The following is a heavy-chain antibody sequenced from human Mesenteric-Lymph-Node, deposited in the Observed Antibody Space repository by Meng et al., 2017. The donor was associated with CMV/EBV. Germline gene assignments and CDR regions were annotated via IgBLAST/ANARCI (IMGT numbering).Heavy chain of an antibody. CDR1: GFTFRDYY. V-gene: IGHV3-11*04. CDR3: ARAMASYYFDY. CDR2: IVDTGSNM. Sequence: GESLKISCAASGFTFRDYYMSWIRQAPGKGLEWVSYIVDTGSNMYYADSVKGRFTISRDKSKNTLYLQMNSLRPEDTAVYYCARAMASYYFDYWGQGTLVTVSS. J-gene: IGHJ4*02. D-gene: IGHD5-18*01.